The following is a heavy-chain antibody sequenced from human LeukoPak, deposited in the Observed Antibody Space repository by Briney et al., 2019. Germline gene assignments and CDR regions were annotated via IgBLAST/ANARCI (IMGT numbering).Heavy chain of an antibody. CDR1: GYTSTSQG. V-gene: IGHV1-18*01. Sequence: ASVRVSCKASGYTSTSQGISWVRQAPGQGFESMGWISAYNGKTEYAEKFQGRVTMSTDTSTSTAYLELTSLTSDDTAVYFCARGLGAFDYWGQGTLVTVSS. CDR2: ISAYNGKT. CDR3: ARGLGAFDY. D-gene: IGHD3-10*01. J-gene: IGHJ4*02.